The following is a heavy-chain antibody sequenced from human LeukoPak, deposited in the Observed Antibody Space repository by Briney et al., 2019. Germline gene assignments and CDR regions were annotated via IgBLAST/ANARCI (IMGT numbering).Heavy chain of an antibody. CDR1: GFTFSSYE. J-gene: IGHJ4*02. CDR3: ATSRGSWPDYFDY. CDR2: ISTSGSTI. V-gene: IGHV3-48*03. Sequence: GGSLRLSCAASGFTFSSYEMNWVRQASGKGLDWVSYISTSGSTIYYADSVKGRFTISRDNAKNSLYLQMNSLRAEDTAVYYCATSRGSWPDYFDYWGQGTLVTVSS. D-gene: IGHD6-13*01.